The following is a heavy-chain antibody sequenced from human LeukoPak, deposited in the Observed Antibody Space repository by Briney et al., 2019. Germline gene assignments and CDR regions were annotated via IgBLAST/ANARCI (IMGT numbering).Heavy chain of an antibody. CDR3: AGLSRSSYEVYS. D-gene: IGHD6-13*01. CDR1: GYFFMTYW. J-gene: IGHJ4*02. Sequence: GESLKISCKGSGYFFMTYWIGWVRQMTGRGLDGMGIIYPGDSDTRYSPSFQGQVTISADMSISTAYLQWSTLKASDTAVYYCAGLSRSSYEVYSWGQGTLVTVSS. CDR2: IYPGDSDT. V-gene: IGHV5-51*01.